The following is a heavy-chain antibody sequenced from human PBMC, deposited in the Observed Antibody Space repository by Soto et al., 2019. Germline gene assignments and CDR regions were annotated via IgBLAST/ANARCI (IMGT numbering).Heavy chain of an antibody. D-gene: IGHD3-16*01. Sequence: QVQLVQSGAEVKNPGASVKVSCKTSGYIFTSYGIGWARQAPGQGLEWMGWINTYNGKTNYAQNLQGRVTLTTDTSKSKAYMELRSLRSNDTAIYYCAMVDVYVTPSPQDVWGQGTTVTVSS. CDR1: GYIFTSYG. CDR2: INTYNGKT. V-gene: IGHV1-18*01. CDR3: AMVDVYVTPSPQDV. J-gene: IGHJ6*02.